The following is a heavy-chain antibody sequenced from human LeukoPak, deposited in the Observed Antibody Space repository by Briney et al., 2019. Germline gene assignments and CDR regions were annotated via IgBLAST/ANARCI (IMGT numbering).Heavy chain of an antibody. D-gene: IGHD2-2*01. V-gene: IGHV3-53*01. CDR1: GFTVSSNY. CDR3: AKGPHIVVVPAAMTDDAFDI. CDR2: IYSGGST. Sequence: GSLRLSCAASGFTVSSNYIWVRQAPGKGLEWVSVIYSGGSTYYADSVKGRFTISRDNSKNTLYLQMNSLRAEDTAVYYCAKGPHIVVVPAAMTDDAFDIWGQGTMVTVSS. J-gene: IGHJ3*02.